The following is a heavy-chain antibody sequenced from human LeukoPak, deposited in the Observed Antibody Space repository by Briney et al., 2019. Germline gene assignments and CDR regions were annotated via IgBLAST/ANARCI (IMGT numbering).Heavy chain of an antibody. V-gene: IGHV1-69*04. Sequence: ASVKVSCKASGGTFSSYAISWVRQAPGQGLEWMGRIIPILGIANYAQKFQGRVTITADKSTSTAYVELSSLRSEDTAVYYCARLGGAITTYYYYGMDVWGQGTTVTVSS. CDR3: ARLGGAITTYYYYGMDV. CDR1: GGTFSSYA. CDR2: IIPILGIA. J-gene: IGHJ6*02. D-gene: IGHD3-22*01.